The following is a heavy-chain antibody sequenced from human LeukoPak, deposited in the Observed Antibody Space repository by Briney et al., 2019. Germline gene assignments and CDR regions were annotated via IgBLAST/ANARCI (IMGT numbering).Heavy chain of an antibody. CDR1: GFTFSSYE. Sequence: GGSLRLSCAASGFTFSSYEMNWVRQDPGKGLEWVSYISTSGSTIYYADSVKGRFTISRDNAKNSLYLQMNSLTAEDTAVYYCAREAAGSTTVEFDYWGQGTLVTVSS. J-gene: IGHJ4*02. V-gene: IGHV3-48*03. D-gene: IGHD4-17*01. CDR2: ISTSGSTI. CDR3: AREAAGSTTVEFDY.